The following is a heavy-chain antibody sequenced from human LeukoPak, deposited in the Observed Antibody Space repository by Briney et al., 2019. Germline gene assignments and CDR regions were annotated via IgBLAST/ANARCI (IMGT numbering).Heavy chain of an antibody. CDR2: ISYDGSNK. D-gene: IGHD1-1*01. Sequence: PGRSLRLSCAASGFTFSSYGMHWVRQAPGKGLEWVAVISYDGSNKYYADSVKGRFTISRDNSKNTLYLQMNSLRAEDTAVYYCAKANWNDGMDVWGQGTTVTVSS. CDR3: AKANWNDGMDV. J-gene: IGHJ6*02. CDR1: GFTFSSYG. V-gene: IGHV3-30*18.